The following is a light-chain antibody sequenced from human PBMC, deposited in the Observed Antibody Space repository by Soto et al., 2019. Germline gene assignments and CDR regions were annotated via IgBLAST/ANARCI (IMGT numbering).Light chain of an antibody. Sequence: DIQMTQSPSSLSVSVGERVTITCRASQGISNDLGWYQQKPGKAPKRLIFAASSLPSGVPARFSGSGSGTEFTLTISSLQPEDFATYYCLQHNSYPRTFGQGTKVEIK. CDR1: QGISND. CDR3: LQHNSYPRT. V-gene: IGKV1-17*01. CDR2: AAS. J-gene: IGKJ1*01.